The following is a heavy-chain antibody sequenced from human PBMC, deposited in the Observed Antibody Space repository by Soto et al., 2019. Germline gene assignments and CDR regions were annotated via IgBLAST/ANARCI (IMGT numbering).Heavy chain of an antibody. J-gene: IGHJ4*02. V-gene: IGHV4-34*01. Sequence: SETLSLTCAVYGGSFSGYYWSWIRQPPGKGLEWIGEINHSGSTNYNPSLKSRVTISVDTSKNQFSLKLSSVTAADTAVYYCARGGYYDSSGYIDYWGQGTLVTVSS. CDR2: INHSGST. CDR1: GGSFSGYY. CDR3: ARGGYYDSSGYIDY. D-gene: IGHD3-22*01.